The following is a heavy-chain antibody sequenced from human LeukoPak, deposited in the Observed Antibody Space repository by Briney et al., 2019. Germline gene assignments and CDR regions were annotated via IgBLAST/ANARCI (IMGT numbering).Heavy chain of an antibody. V-gene: IGHV1-24*01. CDR2: FDPEDGET. J-gene: IGHJ4*02. CDR1: GYILTELS. Sequence: ASVKVSCKVSGYILTELSMHWVRQAPGKGLEWMGGFDPEDGETIYAQKFQGRVTMTEDTSTDTAYMELSSLRSEDTAVYYCATGGSYYSSHFDYWGQGTLVTVSS. CDR3: ATGGSYYSSHFDY. D-gene: IGHD1-26*01.